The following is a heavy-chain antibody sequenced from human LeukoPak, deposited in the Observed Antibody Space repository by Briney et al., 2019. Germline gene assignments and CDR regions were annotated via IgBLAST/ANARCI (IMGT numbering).Heavy chain of an antibody. Sequence: ASVKVSCKASGYTFTGYYMHWVRQAPGQGLEWMGWINPNSGGTNYAQKFQGRVTMTRDTSISTAYMELSRLRSDDTAVYYCARDYYDSSGYSAQLPLDYWGQGTLVTVSS. CDR1: GYTFTGYY. J-gene: IGHJ4*02. V-gene: IGHV1-2*02. CDR3: ARDYYDSSGYSAQLPLDY. CDR2: INPNSGGT. D-gene: IGHD3-22*01.